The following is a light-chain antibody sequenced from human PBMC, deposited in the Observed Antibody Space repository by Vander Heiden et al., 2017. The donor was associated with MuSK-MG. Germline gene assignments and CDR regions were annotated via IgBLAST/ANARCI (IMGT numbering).Light chain of an antibody. CDR2: DAS. V-gene: IGKV3-11*01. Sequence: MTQSPSTLSLSPGERATLSCRASQSVTGSLAWYQQKPGQAPRLLIYDASNRATGIPVRFSGSGSGTDFTLTISSLEPEDFAVYYCQQRIRWPPLFTFGPGTKVDIK. J-gene: IGKJ3*01. CDR3: QQRIRWPPLFT. CDR1: QSVTGS.